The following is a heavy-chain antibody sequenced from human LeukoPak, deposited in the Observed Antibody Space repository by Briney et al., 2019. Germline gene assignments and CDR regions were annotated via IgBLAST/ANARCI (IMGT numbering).Heavy chain of an antibody. Sequence: AASVNVSCKASGYTFTSYGISWVRQAPGQGLEWMGWISAYNGNTNYAQKLQGRVTMTTDTSTSTAYMELRSLRSDDTAVYYCARGYYDSSGYYYGMDVWGQGTTVTVSS. CDR3: ARGYYDSSGYYYGMDV. CDR2: ISAYNGNT. CDR1: GYTFTSYG. D-gene: IGHD3-22*01. J-gene: IGHJ6*02. V-gene: IGHV1-18*01.